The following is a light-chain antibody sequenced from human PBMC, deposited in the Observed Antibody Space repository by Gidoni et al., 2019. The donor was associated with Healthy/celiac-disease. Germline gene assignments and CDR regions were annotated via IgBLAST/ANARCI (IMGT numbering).Light chain of an antibody. Sequence: EIVMTKSQATLSVSQGESATLSCRASQSVSSNLPWYQQKPGQAPRLLISGASTRATGIPAMFSGSGSLTEFTLTIISLQSEYFAVYYFQQYNIWPSFGPGTKVDI. CDR1: QSVSSN. J-gene: IGKJ3*01. CDR3: QQYNIWPS. V-gene: IGKV3-15*01. CDR2: GAS.